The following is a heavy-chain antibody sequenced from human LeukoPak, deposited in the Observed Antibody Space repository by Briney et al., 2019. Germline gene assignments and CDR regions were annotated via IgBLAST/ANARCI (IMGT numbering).Heavy chain of an antibody. CDR3: AKGVSAAVYYFDY. D-gene: IGHD6-13*01. CDR2: VSGSGGST. CDR1: GFTFNSYA. J-gene: IGHJ4*02. V-gene: IGHV3-23*01. Sequence: GGSLRLSCAASGFTFNSYAMSWVRQAPGKGLEWVSAVSGSGGSTYYADSVKGRFTISRDNSKNTLYLQMNSLRAEDTAVYYCAKGVSAAVYYFDYWGQGALVTVSS.